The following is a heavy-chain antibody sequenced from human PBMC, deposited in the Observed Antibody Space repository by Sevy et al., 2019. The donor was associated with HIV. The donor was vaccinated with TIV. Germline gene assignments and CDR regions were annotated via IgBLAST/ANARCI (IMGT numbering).Heavy chain of an antibody. Sequence: GGSLRLSCAASGFTFSKYSMSWVRQPPGKGLEWVSTLSFGCGEKNYADSVKGRFTISRDNSKSSGYLQMNNLRPEDTAVYYCAREGCTKPHDYWGQGTLVTVSS. J-gene: IGHJ4*02. V-gene: IGHV3-23*01. D-gene: IGHD2-8*01. CDR2: LSFGCGEK. CDR3: AREGCTKPHDY. CDR1: GFTFSKYS.